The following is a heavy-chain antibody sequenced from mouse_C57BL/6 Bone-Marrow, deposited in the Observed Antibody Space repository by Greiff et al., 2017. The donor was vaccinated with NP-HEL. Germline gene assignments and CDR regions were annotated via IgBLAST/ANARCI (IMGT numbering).Heavy chain of an antibody. CDR3: ARHPYSNYDYAMDY. CDR2: ISGGGGNT. V-gene: IGHV5-9*01. Sequence: EVKLVESGGGLVKPGGSLKLSCAASGFTFSSYTMSWVRQTPEKRLEWVATISGGGGNTYYPDSVKGRFTISRDNAKNTLYLQMSSLRSEDTALYYCARHPYSNYDYAMDYWGQGTSVTVSS. J-gene: IGHJ4*01. D-gene: IGHD2-5*01. CDR1: GFTFSSYT.